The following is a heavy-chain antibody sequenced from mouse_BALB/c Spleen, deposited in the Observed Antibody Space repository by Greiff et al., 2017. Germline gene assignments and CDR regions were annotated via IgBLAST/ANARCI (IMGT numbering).Heavy chain of an antibody. Sequence: VKVEESGPGLVAPSQSLSITCTVSGFSLTGYGVNWVRQPPGKGLEWLGMIWGDGSTDYNSALKSRLSISKDNSKSQVFLKMHSLQTDDTARYYCARELDYGSSYVGFAYWGQGTLVTVSA. J-gene: IGHJ3*01. D-gene: IGHD1-1*01. V-gene: IGHV2-6-7*01. CDR3: ARELDYGSSYVGFAY. CDR1: GFSLTGYG. CDR2: IWGDGST.